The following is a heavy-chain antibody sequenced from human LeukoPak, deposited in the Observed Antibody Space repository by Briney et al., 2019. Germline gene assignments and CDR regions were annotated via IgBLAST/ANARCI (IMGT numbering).Heavy chain of an antibody. CDR2: ISSSDNYA. CDR3: ARDAKGYCANGVCAD. CDR1: GFTFSSYS. Sequence: GGSLRLSCAASGFTFSSYSMNWVRQAPGKGLEWVSSISSSDNYAYYADSVKGRFTISRDNAKNSLYLQMNSLRAEDTAVYYCARDAKGYCANGVCADWGQGTLVIVSS. J-gene: IGHJ4*02. D-gene: IGHD2-8*01. V-gene: IGHV3-21*01.